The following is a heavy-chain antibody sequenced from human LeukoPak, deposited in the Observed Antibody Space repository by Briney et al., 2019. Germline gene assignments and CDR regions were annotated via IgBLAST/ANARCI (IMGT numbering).Heavy chain of an antibody. CDR1: GASMSGYY. Sequence: SETLSLTCSDSGASMSGYYYNWIRQPPGKGLEWIGYVYYSGITNFNPSLKSRVTMSVDTSKNQFSLKVISVTAADTAVYYCARVLLSSGYSTWGQGTLVTVSS. CDR2: VYYSGIT. D-gene: IGHD3-22*01. V-gene: IGHV4-59*12. CDR3: ARVLLSSGYST. J-gene: IGHJ5*02.